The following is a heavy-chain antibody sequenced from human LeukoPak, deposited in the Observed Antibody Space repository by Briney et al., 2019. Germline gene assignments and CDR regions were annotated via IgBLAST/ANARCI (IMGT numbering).Heavy chain of an antibody. CDR3: AKGQQLVSYNWFDP. V-gene: IGHV3-23*01. CDR2: ISGSGGST. Sequence: GGSLRLSCAASGFTFSSYAMSWVRQAPGKGLDWVSAISGSGGSTYYADSVKGRFTISRDNSKNTLYLQMNSLRAEDTAVYYCAKGQQLVSYNWFDPWGQGTLVTVSS. CDR1: GFTFSSYA. J-gene: IGHJ5*02. D-gene: IGHD6-13*01.